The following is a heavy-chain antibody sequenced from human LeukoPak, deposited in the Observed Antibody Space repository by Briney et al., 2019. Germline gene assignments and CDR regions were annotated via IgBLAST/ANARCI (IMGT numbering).Heavy chain of an antibody. Sequence: GGSLRLSCAASGFTFSGSAMHWVRQASGKGLEWVGRIRSKANSYATAYAASVKGRFTISRDDSKNTAYLQMNSLKTEDTAVYYCTTAPTRGWLPYFDYWGQGTVVTVSS. CDR1: GFTFSGSA. V-gene: IGHV3-73*01. CDR2: IRSKANSYAT. D-gene: IGHD5-12*01. J-gene: IGHJ4*02. CDR3: TTAPTRGWLPYFDY.